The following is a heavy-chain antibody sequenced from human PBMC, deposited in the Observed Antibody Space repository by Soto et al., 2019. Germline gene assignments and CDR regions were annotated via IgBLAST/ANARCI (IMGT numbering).Heavy chain of an antibody. CDR2: IYYSGST. J-gene: IGHJ4*02. CDR1: GGSISSYY. Sequence: SETLSLTCTVSGGSISSYYWSWIRQPPGKGLEWIGYIYYSGSTNYNPSLKSRVTISVDTSKNQFSLKLSSVTAADTAVYYCARLTADYGDCWGQGTLVTVSS. CDR3: ARLTADYGDC. V-gene: IGHV4-59*08.